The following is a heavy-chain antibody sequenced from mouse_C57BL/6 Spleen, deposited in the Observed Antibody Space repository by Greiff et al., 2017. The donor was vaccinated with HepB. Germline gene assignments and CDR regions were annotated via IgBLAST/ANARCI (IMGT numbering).Heavy chain of an antibody. J-gene: IGHJ2*01. CDR3: ARSDPVTTVVALDY. CDR2: IYPRSGNT. V-gene: IGHV1-81*01. Sequence: VQLQQSGAELARPGASVKLSCKASGYTFTSYGTSWVKQRTGQGLEWIGEIYPRSGNTYYNEKFKGKATLTADKSSSTAYMELRSLTSEDSAVYFCARSDPVTTVVALDYWGQGTTLTVSS. CDR1: GYTFTSYG. D-gene: IGHD1-1*01.